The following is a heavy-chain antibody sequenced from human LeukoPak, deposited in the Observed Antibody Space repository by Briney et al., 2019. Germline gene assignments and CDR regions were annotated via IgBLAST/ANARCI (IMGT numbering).Heavy chain of an antibody. Sequence: SETLSLTCTVSGGSISSSSYYWGWIRQPPGKGLEWIGSIYHSGSTYYNPSLKSRVTISVDTSKNQFSLKLSSVTAADTAVYYCARDCIVGATHSYYYYMDVWGKGTTVTVSS. CDR3: ARDCIVGATHSYYYYMDV. CDR1: GGSISSSSYY. J-gene: IGHJ6*03. V-gene: IGHV4-39*07. CDR2: IYHSGST. D-gene: IGHD1-26*01.